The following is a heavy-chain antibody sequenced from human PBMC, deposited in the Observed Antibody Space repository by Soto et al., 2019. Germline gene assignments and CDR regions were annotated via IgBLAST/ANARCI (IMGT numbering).Heavy chain of an antibody. D-gene: IGHD2-15*01. V-gene: IGHV3-49*03. Sequence: GGSLRLSCTASGFTFGDYSISWFRQAPGKGLEWVGFIRSKAYGGTTEYAASVKGRFTISRDDYKSIAYLQMNSLKTEDTAVYYCNRASSLSGPSALRTFDYFGQGTLLTLSS. CDR2: IRSKAYGGTT. J-gene: IGHJ4*02. CDR1: GFTFGDYS. CDR3: NRASSLSGPSALRTFDY.